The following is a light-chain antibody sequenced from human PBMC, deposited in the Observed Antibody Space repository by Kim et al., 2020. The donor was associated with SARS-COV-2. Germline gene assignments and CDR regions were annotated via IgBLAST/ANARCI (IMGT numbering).Light chain of an antibody. CDR3: AAWDDSLNGWV. V-gene: IGLV1-44*01. Sequence: GQGVTISCSGSSSNIGRKTGNWYQQLSGTAPKLLIYSNNQRPSGVPDRFSGSKSGTSASLAISGLQSEDEADYYCAAWDDSLNGWVFGGGTQLTVL. CDR1: SSNIGRKT. CDR2: SNN. J-gene: IGLJ3*02.